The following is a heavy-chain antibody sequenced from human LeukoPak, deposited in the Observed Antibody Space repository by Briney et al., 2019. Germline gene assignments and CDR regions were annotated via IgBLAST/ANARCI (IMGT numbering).Heavy chain of an antibody. J-gene: IGHJ4*02. CDR3: ARRYEGSGYAYDY. V-gene: IGHV4-39*01. Sequence: SETLSLTCTVSGVTITSYSINYVWHRQPPGKGLDWIGGFHFSRAINYNPSLKSRVTIFEDTSKKQISLKLTSVTAADRAVYYCARRYEGSGYAYDYWGQGSLVSVSS. CDR1: GVTITSYSIN. CDR2: FHFSRAI. D-gene: IGHD3-22*01.